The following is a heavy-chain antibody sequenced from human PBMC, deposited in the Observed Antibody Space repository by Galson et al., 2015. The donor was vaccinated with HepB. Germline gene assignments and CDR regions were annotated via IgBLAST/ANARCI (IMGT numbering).Heavy chain of an antibody. CDR2: INTNTGNP. CDR3: ARDLRVLRYFDWFPKTGWFDP. V-gene: IGHV7-4-1*02. D-gene: IGHD3-9*01. CDR1: GYTFTSYA. Sequence: SVKVSCKASGYTFTSYAMNWVRQAPGQGLEWMGWINTNTGNPTYAQGFTGRFVFSLDTSVSTAYLQISSLKAEDTAVYYCARDLRVLRYFDWFPKTGWFDPWGQGTLVTVSS. J-gene: IGHJ5*02.